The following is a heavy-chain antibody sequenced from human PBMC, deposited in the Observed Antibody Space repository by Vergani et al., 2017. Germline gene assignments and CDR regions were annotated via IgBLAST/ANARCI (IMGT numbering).Heavy chain of an antibody. CDR1: GFTFSDYY. CDR2: ISYDGSNK. J-gene: IGHJ3*02. D-gene: IGHD2-21*02. V-gene: IGHV3-30*18. Sequence: QVQLVESGGGLVKPGGSLRLSCAASGFTFSDYYMSWIRQAPGKGLEWVAVISYDGSNKYYADSVKGRFTISRDNSKNTLYLQMNSLRAEDTAVYYCAKDSPFGGGDCCAFDIWGQGTMVTVSS. CDR3: AKDSPFGGGDCCAFDI.